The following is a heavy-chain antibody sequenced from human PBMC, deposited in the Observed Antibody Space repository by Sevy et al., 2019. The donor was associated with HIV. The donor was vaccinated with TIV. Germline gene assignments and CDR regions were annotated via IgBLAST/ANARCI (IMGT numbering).Heavy chain of an antibody. Sequence: QAGGSLRLSCAASGFSFSSYWMTWVRQAPGKGLEWVANIKQDETEKYYGDSVKGRFTISRDNAKNSLYLQMNSLRAEDTVVYYCARSNTGDYYNYGPFDYWGQGTLVTVSS. CDR1: GFSFSSYW. V-gene: IGHV3-7*01. CDR2: IKQDETEK. J-gene: IGHJ4*02. CDR3: ARSNTGDYYNYGPFDY. D-gene: IGHD3-22*01.